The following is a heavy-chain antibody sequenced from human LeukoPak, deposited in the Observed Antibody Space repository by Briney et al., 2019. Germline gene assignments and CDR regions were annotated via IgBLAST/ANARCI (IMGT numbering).Heavy chain of an antibody. V-gene: IGHV3-43*01. D-gene: IGHD3-10*01. CDR1: GFTFDDYA. J-gene: IGHJ4*02. CDR2: ISWEGDTT. Sequence: GWSLRLSCAASGFTFDDYAMHWVRQAPGKGLEWVSLISWEGDTTYYADSVRGRFTISRDNSKNSLYLQMNCLRTEDTAFYYCTRDTDYGSATNYFDYWGQGTLVSVSS. CDR3: TRDTDYGSATNYFDY.